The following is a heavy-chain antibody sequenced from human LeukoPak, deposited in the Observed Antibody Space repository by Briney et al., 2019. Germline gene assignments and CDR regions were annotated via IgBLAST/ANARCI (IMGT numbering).Heavy chain of an antibody. CDR3: ARMWSYYYGSGSPNWFDP. V-gene: IGHV1-69*05. J-gene: IGHJ5*02. CDR2: IIPIFGTA. CDR1: GGTFSSYA. D-gene: IGHD3-10*01. Sequence: SVKVSCKASGGTFSSYAISWVRQAPGQGLEWMGGIIPIFGTANYAQKFQGRVTITTDKSTSTAYMELSSLRSEDTAVYYCARMWSYYYGSGSPNWFDPWGQGTLVTVSS.